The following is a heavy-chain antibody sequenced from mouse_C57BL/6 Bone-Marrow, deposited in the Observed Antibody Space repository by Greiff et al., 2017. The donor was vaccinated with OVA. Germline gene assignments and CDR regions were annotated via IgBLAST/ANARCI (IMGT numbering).Heavy chain of an antibody. CDR2: IDPNSGGT. D-gene: IGHD1-1*01. CDR1: GYTFTSYW. Sequence: VQLQQPGAELVKPGASVKLSCKASGYTFTSYWMHWVKQRPGRGLEWIGRIDPNSGGTKYNEKFKSKATLTVDKPSSTAYMQLSSLTSDDSAVYYCASRDYYGSSYDWYFDVWGTGTTVTVSS. J-gene: IGHJ1*03. V-gene: IGHV1-72*01. CDR3: ASRDYYGSSYDWYFDV.